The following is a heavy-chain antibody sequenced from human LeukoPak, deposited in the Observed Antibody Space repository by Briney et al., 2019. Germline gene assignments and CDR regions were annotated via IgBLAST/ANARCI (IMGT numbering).Heavy chain of an antibody. D-gene: IGHD6-13*01. V-gene: IGHV1-2*02. CDR3: ARASSSWNGADY. CDR2: INPNSGGT. Sequence: ASVKVSCKASGYTFTGYYMHWVRQAPGQGLEWMGWINPNSGGTNYAQKFQGRVTMTRDTSISTAYMELSRLRSDDTAVYYCARASSSWNGADYWGQGTLVTVSS. CDR1: GYTFTGYY. J-gene: IGHJ4*02.